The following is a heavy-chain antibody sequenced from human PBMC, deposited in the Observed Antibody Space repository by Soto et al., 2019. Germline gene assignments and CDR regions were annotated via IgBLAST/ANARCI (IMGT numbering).Heavy chain of an antibody. CDR3: APVRNFDKLFSL. CDR2: INQGGST. V-gene: IGHV4-34*01. D-gene: IGHD3-9*01. J-gene: IGHJ4*02. CDR1: GGSFSNYY. Sequence: SETLSLTCAVYGGSFSNYYWSWIRQPPGKGLEWIGEINQGGSTTYNPSLKSRVTMSLDTSKNQYFLKLNSVTVADTAVYYCAPVRNFDKLFSLWGQGTPVTVSS.